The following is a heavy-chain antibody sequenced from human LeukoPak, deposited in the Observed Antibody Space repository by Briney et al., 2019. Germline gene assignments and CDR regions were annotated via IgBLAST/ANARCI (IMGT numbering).Heavy chain of an antibody. D-gene: IGHD3-10*01. CDR1: GFTFRNYA. CDR2: ISGSGGGT. J-gene: IGHJ4*02. CDR3: AKARRLWFGELLMGPDFDC. V-gene: IGHV3-23*01. Sequence: PGGSLRLSCAASGFTFRNYAMSWVRQAPGKGLEWVSGISGSGGGTHYADSVKGRFTISRDTSKNTLFLQMNGLRAEDTAVYYCAKARRLWFGELLMGPDFDCWGQGTLVTVSS.